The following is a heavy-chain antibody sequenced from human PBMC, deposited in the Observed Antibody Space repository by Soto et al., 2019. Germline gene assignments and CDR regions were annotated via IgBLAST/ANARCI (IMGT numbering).Heavy chain of an antibody. CDR2: IIPIFGTA. Sequence: SVKVSCKASGGTFSSYAISWVRQAPGQGLEWMGGIIPIFGTANYAQKFQGRVTITADESTSTAYMELSSLRSEDTAVYYCARVEDYYGFPHYYYGMDVWGQGPTVTV. J-gene: IGHJ6*02. CDR3: ARVEDYYGFPHYYYGMDV. V-gene: IGHV1-69*13. D-gene: IGHD3-10*01. CDR1: GGTFSSYA.